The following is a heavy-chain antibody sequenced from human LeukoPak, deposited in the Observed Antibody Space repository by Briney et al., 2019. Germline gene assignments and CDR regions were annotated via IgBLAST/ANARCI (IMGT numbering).Heavy chain of an antibody. J-gene: IGHJ4*02. CDR3: AKRGVVIRVILVGFHKEAYYFDS. CDR2: ISGSGGGT. V-gene: IGHV3-23*01. Sequence: GGPLRLSCAVSGITLSNYGMSWVRQAPGKGLEWVAGISGSGGGTNYADSVKGRFTISRDNARNTLYMQMNSLRVEDTAAYFCAKRGVVIRVILVGFHKEAYYFDSWGQGALVTVSS. CDR1: GITLSNYG. D-gene: IGHD3-22*01.